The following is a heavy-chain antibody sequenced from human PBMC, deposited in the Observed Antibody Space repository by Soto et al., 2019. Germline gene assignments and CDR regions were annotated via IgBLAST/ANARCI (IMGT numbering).Heavy chain of an antibody. CDR2: FDPEDGET. CDR1: GYNLTELF. CDR3: AAVWPDAFDI. V-gene: IGHV1-24*01. Sequence: QVRLVQSGAEVKKPGASVKVSCKVSGYNLTELFMHWVRQAPGKGLEWMGGFDPEDGETIYAQKFQGGVTMTQDISTDTADTELSSLGSEATAVYYCAAVWPDAFDIWGQGTMVTVSS. J-gene: IGHJ3*02.